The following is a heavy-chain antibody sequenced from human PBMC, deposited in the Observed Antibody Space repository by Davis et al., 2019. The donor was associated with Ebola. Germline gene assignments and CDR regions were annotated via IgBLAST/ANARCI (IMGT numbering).Heavy chain of an antibody. D-gene: IGHD5-12*01. CDR3: TRATSS. CDR1: GFTFSSYW. CDR2: IRSKAYGGTT. Sequence: GESLKISCAASGFTFSSYWMSWVRQAPGKGLEWVGFIRSKAYGGTTEYAASVKGRFTISRDDSKSIAYLQMNSLKTEDTAVYYCTRATSSWGQGTLVTVSS. V-gene: IGHV3-49*04. J-gene: IGHJ4*02.